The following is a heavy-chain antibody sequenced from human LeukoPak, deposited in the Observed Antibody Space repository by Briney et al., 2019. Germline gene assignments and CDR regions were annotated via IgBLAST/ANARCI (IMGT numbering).Heavy chain of an antibody. J-gene: IGHJ4*02. Sequence: GRSLRLSCAASGFTFDDYAMHWVRQAPGKGLEWVSGISWNSRSIAYADSVKGRFTISRDNTKNSLYLQMNSLRAEDTALYYCARIDYGDYAGLDCWGQGTLVTVSS. CDR3: ARIDYGDYAGLDC. V-gene: IGHV3-9*01. CDR1: GFTFDDYA. CDR2: ISWNSRSI. D-gene: IGHD4-17*01.